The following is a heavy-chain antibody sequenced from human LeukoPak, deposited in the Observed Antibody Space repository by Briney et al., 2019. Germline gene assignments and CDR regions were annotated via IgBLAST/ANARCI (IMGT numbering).Heavy chain of an antibody. CDR1: SGSISSYY. D-gene: IGHD4-17*01. CDR2: IYYSGST. CDR3: ARDDYGDYGMDV. V-gene: IGHV4-59*01. J-gene: IGHJ6*02. Sequence: SETLSLTCTVSSGSISSYYWSWIRQPPGKGLEWIGYIYYSGSTNYNPSLKSRVTISVDTSKNQFSLKLSSVTAADTAVYYCARDDYGDYGMDVWGQGTTVTVSS.